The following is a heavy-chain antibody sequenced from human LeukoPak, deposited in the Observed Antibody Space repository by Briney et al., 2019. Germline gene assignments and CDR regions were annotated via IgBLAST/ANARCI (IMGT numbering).Heavy chain of an antibody. CDR1: GFTFSSYS. CDR3: ARRGSSWTFDY. V-gene: IGHV3-48*01. Sequence: GGSLRLSCAASGFTFSSYSMNWVRQAPGKGLEWVSYISSSSSTIYYADSVKGRFTISRDNAKNSLYLQMNSLRAEDTAVCYCARRGSSWTFDYWGQGTLVTVSS. J-gene: IGHJ4*02. CDR2: ISSSSSTI. D-gene: IGHD6-13*01.